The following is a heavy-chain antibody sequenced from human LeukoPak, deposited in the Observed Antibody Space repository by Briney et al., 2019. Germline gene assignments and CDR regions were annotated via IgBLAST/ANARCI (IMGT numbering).Heavy chain of an antibody. D-gene: IGHD2-2*01. J-gene: IGHJ4*02. CDR3: ARVAVVPAAPRSYYFDY. Sequence: PGGSLRLSCAASGFTFSSYSMNWVRQAPGKGLEWVANIKQDGSEKYYVDSVKGRFTISRDNAKNSLYLQMNSLRAEDTAVYYCARVAVVPAAPRSYYFDYWGQGTLVTVSS. CDR1: GFTFSSYS. CDR2: IKQDGSEK. V-gene: IGHV3-7*01.